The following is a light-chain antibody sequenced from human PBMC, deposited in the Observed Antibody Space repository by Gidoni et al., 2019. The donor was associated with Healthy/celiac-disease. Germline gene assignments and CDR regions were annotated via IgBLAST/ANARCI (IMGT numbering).Light chain of an antibody. CDR1: QSVSSN. CDR3: QQYNNWLGA. V-gene: IGKV3-15*01. CDR2: VAS. J-gene: IGKJ1*01. Sequence: EIVMTQSPATLFVSPGERATLSCRASQSVSSNLAWYQQKPGQAPRLLIYVASTWATGIPARFSGSESVTEFTLTISSLQSEDFAVYCCQQYNNWLGAFXQXTKVEIK.